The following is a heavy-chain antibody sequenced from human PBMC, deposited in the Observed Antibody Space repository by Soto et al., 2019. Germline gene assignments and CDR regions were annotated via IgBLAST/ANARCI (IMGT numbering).Heavy chain of an antibody. D-gene: IGHD3-22*01. CDR1: GGSISSFD. V-gene: IGHV4-59*08. J-gene: IGHJ4*02. CDR3: ARQDTSGYAFDY. CDR2: ISYSGST. Sequence: QVQLQESGPGLVKPSETLSLTCTVSGGSISSFDWNWIRQSPGKGLEWIGYISYSGSTNYNPSLKSRITISVDTSKNQFSLKLSSVTAADTAVYYCARQDTSGYAFDYWGQVTLVTVSS.